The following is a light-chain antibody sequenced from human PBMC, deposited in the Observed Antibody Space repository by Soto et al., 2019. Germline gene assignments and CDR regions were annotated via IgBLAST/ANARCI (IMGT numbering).Light chain of an antibody. V-gene: IGKV3-11*01. J-gene: IGKJ4*01. Sequence: PGDRATLSCRASQRVSSYLAWYQQKPGQAPRLLIYDASNRATGIPARFSGNGSGTDFTLTISSLEPEDFAVYYCQQRSNWPLTFGGGTKVEIK. CDR3: QQRSNWPLT. CDR1: QRVSSY. CDR2: DAS.